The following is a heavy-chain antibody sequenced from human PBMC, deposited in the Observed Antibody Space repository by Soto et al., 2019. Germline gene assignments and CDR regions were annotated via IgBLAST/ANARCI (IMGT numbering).Heavy chain of an antibody. Sequence: QVQLVESGGGVVQPGRSLRLSCAASGFTFSSYGMHWVRQAPGKGLEWVAVVSYDGNNEYYADSVKDRFTISRDNSKNTLYLQMNSLSAEDTAMYYCAKTITTPAVSSYSRDSTGRGAVIDYWGQGTLVIVSS. CDR2: VSYDGNNE. CDR3: AKTITTPAVSSYSRDSTGRGAVIDY. D-gene: IGHD3-3*01. J-gene: IGHJ4*02. V-gene: IGHV3-30*18. CDR1: GFTFSSYG.